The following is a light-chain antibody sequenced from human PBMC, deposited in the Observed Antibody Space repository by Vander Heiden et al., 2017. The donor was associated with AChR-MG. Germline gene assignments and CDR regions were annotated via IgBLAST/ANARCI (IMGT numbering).Light chain of an antibody. CDR1: QSISTY. CDR2: AAS. V-gene: IGKV1-39*01. CDR3: QQGNTTPYT. J-gene: IGKJ2*01. Sequence: DIQMTQSPSSLSADVGDRVTITCRSSQSISTYLSWYQQRPGKPPKLLINAASTLQSGIPSRFSGSGSGTDFTFTITNLQAEDVATYFCQQGNTTPYTFGQGTRLQIK.